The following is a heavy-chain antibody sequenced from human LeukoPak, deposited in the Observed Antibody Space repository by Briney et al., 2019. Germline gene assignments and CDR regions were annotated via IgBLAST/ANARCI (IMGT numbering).Heavy chain of an antibody. CDR1: GFTFSNYW. D-gene: IGHD5-18*01. CDR3: ARIATKYSYGFEDAFDI. J-gene: IGHJ3*02. CDR2: INSGGSSS. V-gene: IGHV3-74*03. Sequence: GGSLRLSCAASGFTFSNYWMHWVRQAPGEGLVWVSRINSGGSSSMFADDVKSRFSISSDNAENALQLQMNSRRTEDTAAFYCARIATKYSYGFEDAFDIWGQGTMVTVSS.